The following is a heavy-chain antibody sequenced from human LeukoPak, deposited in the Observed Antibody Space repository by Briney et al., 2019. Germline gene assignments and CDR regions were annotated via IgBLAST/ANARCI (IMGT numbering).Heavy chain of an antibody. J-gene: IGHJ4*02. CDR1: GFTFSNFL. CDR3: AKKGATTGDFDY. V-gene: IGHV3-23*01. Sequence: GALILSCAASGFTFSNFLMTWVRQAPGKGPEWVSAISGSGGDTYYADSVKGRFTISRDNSKNTLYLQMNSLRAEDTAVYYCAKKGATTGDFDYWGQGTLVTVSS. CDR2: ISGSGGDT. D-gene: IGHD1-26*01.